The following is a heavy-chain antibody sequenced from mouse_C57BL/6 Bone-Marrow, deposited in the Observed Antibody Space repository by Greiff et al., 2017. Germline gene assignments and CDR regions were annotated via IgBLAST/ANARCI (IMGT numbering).Heavy chain of an antibody. CDR2: IYPRSGNT. V-gene: IGHV1-81*01. J-gene: IGHJ3*01. D-gene: IGHD4-1*01. Sequence: VQLQQSGAELARPGASVKLSCKASGYTFTSYGISWVKQRTGQGLEWIGEIYPRSGNTYYNEKFKGKATLTADKSTRTAYMELRSLSSEDSAVYFCANLTGAPWFAYWGQGTLVTVSA. CDR1: GYTFTSYG. CDR3: ANLTGAPWFAY.